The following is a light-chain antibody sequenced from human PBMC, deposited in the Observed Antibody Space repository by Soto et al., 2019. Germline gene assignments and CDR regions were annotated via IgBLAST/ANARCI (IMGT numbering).Light chain of an antibody. V-gene: IGKV3-15*01. J-gene: IGKJ1*01. CDR3: QQYNNWPPDRT. Sequence: EIVMTQSPATLSVSPGERATLSCRASQSVSSNLAWYQQKPGQAPRLLIYGASTRATGIPARFSGSGSGTDFTLTINSLQSEDFAIYFCQQYNNWPPDRTFGQGTKVEIK. CDR2: GAS. CDR1: QSVSSN.